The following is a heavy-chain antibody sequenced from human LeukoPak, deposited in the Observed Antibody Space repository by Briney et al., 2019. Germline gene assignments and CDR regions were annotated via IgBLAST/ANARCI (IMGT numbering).Heavy chain of an antibody. Sequence: PSDTLSLTCSVAGVSISSFYWSWIRHPPGQGLVWIGYIYYSGSTSYNPSLKSRVTISVDTSKNQFSLKLSSVTAADTAVYYCARTTGYSSPGDIWGQGTMVTVSS. CDR2: IYYSGST. CDR3: ARTTGYSSPGDI. D-gene: IGHD6-19*01. CDR1: GVSISSFY. J-gene: IGHJ3*02. V-gene: IGHV4-59*08.